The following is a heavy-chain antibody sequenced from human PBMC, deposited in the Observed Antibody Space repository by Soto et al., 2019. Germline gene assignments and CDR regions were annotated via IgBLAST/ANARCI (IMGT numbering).Heavy chain of an antibody. V-gene: IGHV4-31*01. D-gene: IGHD4-4*01. CDR2: IYNNRSN. CDR1: GGSISSDVYY. CDR3: GGRKGLRNLDY. J-gene: IGHJ4*02. Sequence: SETLSLTCTVSGGSISSDVYYWSWIRQHPGKGLEWIGYIYNNRSNNYNQSLKSQVNISVDTSKNQFSLKLSSVTAADTAVYYCGGRKGLRNLDYCGQGTLVTV.